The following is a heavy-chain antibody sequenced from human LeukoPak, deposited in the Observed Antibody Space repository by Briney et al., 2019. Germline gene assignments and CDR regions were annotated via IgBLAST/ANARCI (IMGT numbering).Heavy chain of an antibody. V-gene: IGHV4-59*08. CDR2: IYHSGST. D-gene: IGHD6-13*01. CDR3: ARQGIAAAGTYYYYMDV. Sequence: SETLSLTCTVSGGSISSYYWSWIRQPPGKGLEWIGSIYHSGSTYYNPSLKSRVTISVDTSKNQFSLKLSSVTAADTAVYYCARQGIAAAGTYYYYMDVWGKGTTVTVSS. CDR1: GGSISSYY. J-gene: IGHJ6*03.